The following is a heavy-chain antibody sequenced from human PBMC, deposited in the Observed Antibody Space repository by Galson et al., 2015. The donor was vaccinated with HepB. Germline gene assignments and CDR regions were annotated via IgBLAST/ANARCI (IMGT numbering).Heavy chain of an antibody. CDR3: TTVQQYNSGWYQSIWASAYYFDY. J-gene: IGHJ4*02. CDR2: FNPEDGET. D-gene: IGHD6-19*01. V-gene: IGHV1-24*01. Sequence: SVKVSCKVSGYTLTELPIHWVRQTPGKGLECMGGFNPEDGETLYARKFQGRVTMTEDTSTDTAYMDLSSLTSEDTAVYYCTTVQQYNSGWYQSIWASAYYFDYWGQGTLVTVSS. CDR1: GYTLTELP.